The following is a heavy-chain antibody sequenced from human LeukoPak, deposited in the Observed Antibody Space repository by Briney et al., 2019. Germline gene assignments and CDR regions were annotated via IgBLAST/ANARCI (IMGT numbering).Heavy chain of an antibody. CDR1: GFTFDDYG. Sequence: PGGSLRLSCAASGFTFDDYGMSWVRQAPGKGLEWVSGINWNGGSTGYADSVKGRFTVSRDNAKNSLYLQMNSLRAEDTALYHCARAFVGSYREYYFDYWGQGTLVTVSS. J-gene: IGHJ4*02. CDR2: INWNGGST. CDR3: ARAFVGSYREYYFDY. D-gene: IGHD1-26*01. V-gene: IGHV3-20*01.